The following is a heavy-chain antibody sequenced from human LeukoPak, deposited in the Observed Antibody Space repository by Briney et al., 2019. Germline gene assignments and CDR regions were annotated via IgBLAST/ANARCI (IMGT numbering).Heavy chain of an antibody. CDR1: GFTFGSYG. CDR3: AIMHGYYDGSGYWVQ. CDR2: ITPNADRT. V-gene: IGHV3-23*01. J-gene: IGHJ1*01. D-gene: IGHD3-22*01. Sequence: QSGGSLRLSCAASGFTFGSYGMSWVRQAPGKGLEWVSFITPNADRTSYADSVEGRFTISRDNPRNTLCMQMNSLRDEDTALYYCAIMHGYYDGSGYWVQWGQGTLVTVSS.